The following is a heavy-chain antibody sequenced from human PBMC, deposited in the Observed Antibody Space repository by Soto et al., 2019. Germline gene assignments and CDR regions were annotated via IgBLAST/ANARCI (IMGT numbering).Heavy chain of an antibody. D-gene: IGHD6-13*01. V-gene: IGHV1-3*04. J-gene: IGHJ6*02. CDR1: GYDFSSYA. CDR2: INIGSGNT. Sequence: ASVKVSCKASGYDFSSYAMHWVRQAPGQRLEWMGWINIGSGNTEYSQNFQDRITITRDTSSSTVYMELNSLKTEDTAVYYCTTAVAAAAGTAYYYYGMDVWGQGTTVXVSS. CDR3: TTAVAAAAGTAYYYYGMDV.